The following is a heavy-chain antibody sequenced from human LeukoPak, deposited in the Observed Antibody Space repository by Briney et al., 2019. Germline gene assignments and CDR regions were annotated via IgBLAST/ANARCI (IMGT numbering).Heavy chain of an antibody. Sequence: PGGSLRLSCAASGFTFNNYDMHWVRQAPGKGLEWVTVISYDGNNKYYAYSVKGRFTISRDISKNTLYLQMNSLRAEDTAVYYCAKQWLVGATDLFDYWGQGTLVTVSS. D-gene: IGHD1-26*01. V-gene: IGHV3-30*18. CDR2: ISYDGNNK. CDR1: GFTFNNYD. CDR3: AKQWLVGATDLFDY. J-gene: IGHJ4*02.